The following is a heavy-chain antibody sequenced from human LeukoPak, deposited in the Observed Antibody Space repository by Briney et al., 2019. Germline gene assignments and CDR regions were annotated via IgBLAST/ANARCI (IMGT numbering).Heavy chain of an antibody. J-gene: IGHJ4*02. CDR2: INHSGST. Sequence: SETLSLTCAVYGGSFSGYYWSWIRQPPGKGLEWIGEINHSGSTNYNPSLKSRVTISADTSKNQFSLKLSSVTAADTAVYYCARGEWELRLFDYWGQGTLVTVSS. V-gene: IGHV4-34*01. CDR1: GGSFSGYY. D-gene: IGHD1-26*01. CDR3: ARGEWELRLFDY.